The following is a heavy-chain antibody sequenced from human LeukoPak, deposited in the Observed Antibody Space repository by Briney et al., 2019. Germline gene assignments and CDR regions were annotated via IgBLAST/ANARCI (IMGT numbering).Heavy chain of an antibody. D-gene: IGHD3-22*01. J-gene: IGHJ6*03. CDR3: ARHAGDYDSSGYYSVYYYMDV. V-gene: IGHV4-39*01. CDR2: IYYSGST. Sequence: SETLSLTCTVSGGSISSSSYYWGWIRQPPGKGLEWIGSIYYSGSTYYNPSLKSRVTVSVDTSKNQFSLKLSSVTAADTAVYYCARHAGDYDSSGYYSVYYYMDVWGKGTTVTISS. CDR1: GGSISSSSYY.